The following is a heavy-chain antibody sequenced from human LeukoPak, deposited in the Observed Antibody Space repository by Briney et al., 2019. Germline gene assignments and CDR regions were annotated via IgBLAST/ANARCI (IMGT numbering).Heavy chain of an antibody. CDR1: GFALKSYS. Sequence: PGGSLRLSCAGSGFALKSYSLTWVRQGPGKGLEWVSSISSTSAYIHYADSVKGRFTISRDNVDNVVYLEMNSLGAEDTATYYCARVAVSGPTGWFDSWGQGTLVIVSS. D-gene: IGHD2-8*02. V-gene: IGHV3-21*01. J-gene: IGHJ5*01. CDR3: ARVAVSGPTGWFDS. CDR2: ISSTSAYI.